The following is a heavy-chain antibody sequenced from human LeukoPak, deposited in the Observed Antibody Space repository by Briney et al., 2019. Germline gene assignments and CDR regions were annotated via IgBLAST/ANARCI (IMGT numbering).Heavy chain of an antibody. V-gene: IGHV3-21*01. Sequence: GGSLRLSCAAPGFTFSSYSMNWVRQAPGKGLEWVSSISSSSSYIYYADSVKGRFTISRDNAKNSLYLQMNSLRAEDTAVYYCARVVWFGELPRAFDIWGQGTMVTVSS. CDR3: ARVVWFGELPRAFDI. CDR2: ISSSSSYI. D-gene: IGHD3-10*01. CDR1: GFTFSSYS. J-gene: IGHJ3*02.